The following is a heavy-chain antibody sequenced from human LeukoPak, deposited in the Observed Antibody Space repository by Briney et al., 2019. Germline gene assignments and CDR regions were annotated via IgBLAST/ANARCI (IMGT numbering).Heavy chain of an antibody. CDR2: IFPRNGDT. J-gene: IGHJ4*02. V-gene: IGHV1-2*02. Sequence: GASVKVSCKTSGYTFTDFYFYWLRQAPGQGLEWVGWIFPRNGDTNYAQKFQDRVTLTRDTSISTAYVELSRLTSDDTAIYYCARDRDSPMVDFDYWGQGTLVTVSS. D-gene: IGHD5-18*01. CDR3: ARDRDSPMVDFDY. CDR1: GYTFTDFY.